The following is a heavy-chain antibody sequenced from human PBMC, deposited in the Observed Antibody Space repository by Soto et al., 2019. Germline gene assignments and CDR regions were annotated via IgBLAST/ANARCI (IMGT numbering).Heavy chain of an antibody. D-gene: IGHD2-15*01. V-gene: IGHV3-30*03. J-gene: IGHJ4*02. CDR3: AGGQYYFDY. CDR1: GFPFSSYG. CDR2: ISYDGSKK. Sequence: QVQLVESGGGVVQPGRSLRLSCAASGFPFSSYGMHWVRQAPGKGLDWVALISYDGSKKYYADSVKGRFTISRDNSKQTLYLQMSSLRAEDTAVYYCAGGQYYFDYCGQGALCSVSS.